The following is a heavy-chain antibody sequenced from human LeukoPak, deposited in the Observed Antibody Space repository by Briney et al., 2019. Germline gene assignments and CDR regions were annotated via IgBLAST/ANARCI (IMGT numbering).Heavy chain of an antibody. Sequence: PSETLSLTCTVSGGSISSGGYYWSWIRQPPGKGLEWIGYIYHSGSTYYNPSLKSRVTISVDRSKNQFSLKLSSVTAADTAVYYCAREGAYRTYGDYSPFDFWGQGILVTVSS. CDR2: IYHSGST. CDR1: GGSISSGGYY. CDR3: AREGAYRTYGDYSPFDF. V-gene: IGHV4-30-2*01. J-gene: IGHJ5*01. D-gene: IGHD4-17*01.